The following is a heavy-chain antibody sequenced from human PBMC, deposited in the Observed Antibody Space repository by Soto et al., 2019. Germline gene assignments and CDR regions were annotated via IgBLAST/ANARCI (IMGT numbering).Heavy chain of an antibody. Sequence: GGSLRLSCAASGFTFSSYAMSWVRQAPGKGLEWVSAISGSGGSTYYADSVKGRFTISRDNSKNTLYLQMNSLRAEDTAVYYCAKEYPPAHSSGTTPFQHWGQGTLVTVSS. V-gene: IGHV3-23*01. J-gene: IGHJ1*01. D-gene: IGHD6-19*01. CDR1: GFTFSSYA. CDR3: AKEYPPAHSSGTTPFQH. CDR2: ISGSGGST.